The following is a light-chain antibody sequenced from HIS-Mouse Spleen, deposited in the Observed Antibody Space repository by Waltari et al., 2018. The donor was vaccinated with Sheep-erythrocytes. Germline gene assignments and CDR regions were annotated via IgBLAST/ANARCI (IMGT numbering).Light chain of an antibody. CDR3: QQYNSYSPLT. CDR2: KAS. V-gene: IGKV1-5*03. Sequence: DNQMTLSPSTVSASVGDRGTITCRASQSISSWLAWYQQKPGKAPKLLIYKASSLESGVPSRFSGSGSGTEFTLTISSLQPDDFATYYCQQYNSYSPLTFGGGTKVEIK. J-gene: IGKJ4*01. CDR1: QSISSW.